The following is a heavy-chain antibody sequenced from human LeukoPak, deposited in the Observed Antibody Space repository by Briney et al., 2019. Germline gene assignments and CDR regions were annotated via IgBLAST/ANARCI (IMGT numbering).Heavy chain of an antibody. Sequence: PAETLSLTCTVSGFSISSYYWSWIRQPPGKGLEWIGYIYYSGSTNYNPSLERRVSISVDTSKNQFYLKLSSVTAAETAVYYCARTMEAEVGEYFDYWGQGTLVTVSS. V-gene: IGHV4-59*01. CDR3: ARTMEAEVGEYFDY. D-gene: IGHD3-10*01. CDR1: GFSISSYY. J-gene: IGHJ4*02. CDR2: IYYSGST.